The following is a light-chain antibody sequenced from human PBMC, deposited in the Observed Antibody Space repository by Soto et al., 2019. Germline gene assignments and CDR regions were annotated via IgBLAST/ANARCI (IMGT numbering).Light chain of an antibody. V-gene: IGKV1-13*02. CDR3: QHFKSLPIT. Sequence: AIQLTQSPSSLSASVGDRVTITCRASQGISPLLAWYQQKPGKAPKVLIYELSLLQSGVPSRFSGSGSGSDFTIPISSLQTADFAPSYCQHFKSLPITFGQGTRLEIK. CDR1: QGISPL. J-gene: IGKJ5*01. CDR2: ELS.